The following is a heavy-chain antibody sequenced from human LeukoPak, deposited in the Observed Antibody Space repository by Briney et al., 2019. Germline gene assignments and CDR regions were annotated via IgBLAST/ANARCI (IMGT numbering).Heavy chain of an antibody. CDR1: GFTFSTYE. Sequence: AGGSLRLSCAASGFTFSTYEASWVRQAPGKGLEWVSYISSSSSTIYYADSVKGRFTISRDNAKNSLYLQMNSLRAEDTAVYYCARDPVGATDYWGQGTLVTVSS. CDR2: ISSSSSTI. CDR3: ARDPVGATDY. J-gene: IGHJ4*02. D-gene: IGHD1-26*01. V-gene: IGHV3-48*01.